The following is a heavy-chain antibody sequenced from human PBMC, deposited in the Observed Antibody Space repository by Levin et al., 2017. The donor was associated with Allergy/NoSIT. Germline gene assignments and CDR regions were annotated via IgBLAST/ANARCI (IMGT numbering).Heavy chain of an antibody. V-gene: IGHV1-46*01. CDR1: GYIFTTKY. Sequence: ASVKVSCKTSGYIFTTKYVHWVRQAPGQGLEWLGVINPSEGDTNYAQELQGRVSITRDTSTSTGYMELSSLRSEDTGLYFCAREGETLAAGAKKFDCWGQGTLVTVSS. D-gene: IGHD6-25*01. CDR2: INPSEGDT. CDR3: AREGETLAAGAKKFDC. J-gene: IGHJ4*02.